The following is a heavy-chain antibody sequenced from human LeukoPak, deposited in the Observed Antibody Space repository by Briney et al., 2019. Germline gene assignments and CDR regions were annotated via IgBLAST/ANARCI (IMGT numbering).Heavy chain of an antibody. D-gene: IGHD6-19*01. CDR3: AKGIYSSGWSYFDY. V-gene: IGHV3-23*01. CDR1: GFTFSNSA. Sequence: GGSLRLSCAASGFTFSNSAMSWVRQAPGKGLEWVSTLSGSGITTYYADSVKGRFTISRDNSKNTLYLQMNSLRAENTAVYYCAKGIYSSGWSYFDYWGHGALVAVSS. J-gene: IGHJ4*01. CDR2: LSGSGITT.